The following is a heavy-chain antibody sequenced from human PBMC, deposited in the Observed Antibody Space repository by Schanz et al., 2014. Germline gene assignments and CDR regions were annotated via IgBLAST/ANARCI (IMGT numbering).Heavy chain of an antibody. D-gene: IGHD3-3*01. V-gene: IGHV3-23*04. CDR2: ISGSGGST. CDR1: GFTFSSYS. CDR3: ARNGGSGGQNWYFDL. Sequence: EVQLVESGGGVVQPGGSLRLSCAASGFTFSSYSMNWVRQAPGRGLEWVSAISGSGGSTYYADSVKGRFTISRDNSKNTLYLQRNSLRADDTAVYYGARNGGSGGQNWYFDLWGRGTLVTVSS. J-gene: IGHJ2*01.